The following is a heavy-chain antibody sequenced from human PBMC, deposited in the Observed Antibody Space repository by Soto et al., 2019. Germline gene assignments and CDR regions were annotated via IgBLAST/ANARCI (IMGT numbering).Heavy chain of an antibody. J-gene: IGHJ5*02. D-gene: IGHD3-9*01. V-gene: IGHV3-74*01. Sequence: LRLSCAASGFTFSSYWMHWVRQAPGKGLVWVSRINSDGSSTSYADSVKGRFTISRDNAKNTLYLQMNSLRAEDTAVYYCARGRGDYDILTGLTGWFDPWGQGTLVTVSS. CDR1: GFTFSSYW. CDR3: ARGRGDYDILTGLTGWFDP. CDR2: INSDGSST.